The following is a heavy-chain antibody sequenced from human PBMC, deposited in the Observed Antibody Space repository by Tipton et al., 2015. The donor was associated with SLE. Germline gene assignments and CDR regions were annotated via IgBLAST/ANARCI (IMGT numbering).Heavy chain of an antibody. J-gene: IGHJ3*02. V-gene: IGHV4-39*07. CDR1: GGSISSSIYF. D-gene: IGHD2/OR15-2a*01. Sequence: TLSLTCTVSGGSISSSIYFWAWIRQPPGKGLEWIGTIYYSGTTYYNPSLKSRVTISIDTSQNQFSLKLSSVTAADTAEYYCARLYDSAGAFDIWGQGTMVTVSS. CDR2: IYYSGTT. CDR3: ARLYDSAGAFDI.